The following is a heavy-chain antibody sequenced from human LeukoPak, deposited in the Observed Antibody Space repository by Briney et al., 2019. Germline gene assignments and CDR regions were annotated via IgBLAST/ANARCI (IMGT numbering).Heavy chain of an antibody. J-gene: IGHJ6*02. CDR3: ARVNSPDYGYYYYYGMDV. Sequence: GASVKVSCKASGYTFTSYDINWVRRATGQGLEWMGWMNPNSGNTGYAQKFQGRVTMTRNTSISTAYMELSSLRSEDTAVYYCARVNSPDYGYYYYYGMDVWGQGTTVTVSS. CDR1: GYTFTSYD. D-gene: IGHD3-16*01. V-gene: IGHV1-8*01. CDR2: MNPNSGNT.